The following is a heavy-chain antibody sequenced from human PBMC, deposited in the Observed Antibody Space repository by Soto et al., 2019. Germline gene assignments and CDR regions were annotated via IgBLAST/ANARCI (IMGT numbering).Heavy chain of an antibody. CDR3: ARAPLFVGTPAHFDY. V-gene: IGHV3-30-3*01. Sequence: GGSLRLSCAASGFTFSSYAMHWVRQAPGKGLEWVAVISYDGSNKYYADSVKGRFTISRDNSKNTLYLQMNSLRAEDTAVYYCARAPLFVGTPAHFDYWGQGTLVTVSS. J-gene: IGHJ4*02. D-gene: IGHD2-21*01. CDR2: ISYDGSNK. CDR1: GFTFSSYA.